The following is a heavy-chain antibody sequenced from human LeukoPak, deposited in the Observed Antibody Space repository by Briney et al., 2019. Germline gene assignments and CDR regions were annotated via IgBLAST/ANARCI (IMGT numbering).Heavy chain of an antibody. CDR1: GGSISSYY. D-gene: IGHD6-6*01. J-gene: IGHJ3*02. V-gene: IGHV4-59*01. CDR2: IYYSGST. CDR3: ASLSSLEDAFDI. Sequence: PSETLSLTCTVSGGSISSYYWSWIRQPPGNGLEWIGYIYYSGSTNYNPSLKSRVTISVDTSKNQFSLKLSSVTAADTAVYYCASLSSLEDAFDIWGQGTMVTVSS.